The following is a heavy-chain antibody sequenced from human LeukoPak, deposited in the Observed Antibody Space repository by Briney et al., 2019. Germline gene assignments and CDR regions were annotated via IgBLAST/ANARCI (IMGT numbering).Heavy chain of an antibody. V-gene: IGHV1-2*02. CDR3: ARGVDTASFIFDY. CDR1: GYTFTGYY. J-gene: IGHJ4*02. CDR2: INPNSGGT. Sequence: ASVKVSCKASGYTFTGYYMHWVRQAPGQGLEWMGWINPNSGGTNYAQKFQGRVTMTRDTSISTAYMELSRLRSDDTAVYYCARGVDTASFIFDYWGQGTLVTVSS. D-gene: IGHD5-18*01.